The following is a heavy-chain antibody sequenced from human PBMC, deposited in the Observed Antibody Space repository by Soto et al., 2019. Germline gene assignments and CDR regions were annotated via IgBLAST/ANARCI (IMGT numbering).Heavy chain of an antibody. Sequence: SETLSLTCTVSGDSISSSTYYWGWIRQPPGKGLEWIGNIYYSGTTYHNPSLKSRATISVDTSKNQFSLKLSSVTAADTAVYYCARGRGITATGTSRFDPWGQGALVTVSS. CDR2: IYYSGTT. D-gene: IGHD6-13*01. V-gene: IGHV4-39*01. CDR3: ARGRGITATGTSRFDP. CDR1: GDSISSSTYY. J-gene: IGHJ5*02.